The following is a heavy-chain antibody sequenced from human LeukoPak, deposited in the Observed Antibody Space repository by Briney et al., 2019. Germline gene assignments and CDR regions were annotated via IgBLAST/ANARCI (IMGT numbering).Heavy chain of an antibody. V-gene: IGHV3-74*01. D-gene: IGHD3-22*01. CDR3: VRVSGGYEAFDI. J-gene: IGHJ3*02. Sequence: PGGSLRLSCTASGFTFSSYWMHWVRQAPGKGLEWVSRISSGGSGTNYADSVKGRFSISRDNAKDTPYLQMSSLRAEDTAVYYCVRVSGGYEAFDIWGHGTMVTVSS. CDR2: ISSGGSGT. CDR1: GFTFSSYW.